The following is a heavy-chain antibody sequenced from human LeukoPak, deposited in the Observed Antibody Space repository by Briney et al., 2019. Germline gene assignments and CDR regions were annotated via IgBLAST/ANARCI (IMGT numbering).Heavy chain of an antibody. Sequence: SVKVSCKASGYTFTSYGISWVRQAPGQGLEWMGRIIPILGIANYAQKFQGRVTITAVKSTSTAYMELSSLRSEDTAVYYCARGPGVAAAGLPYGMDVWGQGTTVTVSS. V-gene: IGHV1-69*04. CDR1: GYTFTSYG. CDR3: ARGPGVAAAGLPYGMDV. CDR2: IIPILGIA. D-gene: IGHD6-13*01. J-gene: IGHJ6*02.